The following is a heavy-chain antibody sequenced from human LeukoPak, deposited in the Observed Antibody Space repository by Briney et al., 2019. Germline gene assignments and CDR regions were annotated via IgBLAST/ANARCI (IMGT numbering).Heavy chain of an antibody. CDR3: ARDRWELLRSVDY. CDR2: IGSTGAYI. D-gene: IGHD2-15*01. J-gene: IGHJ4*02. CDR1: GFTFSSYS. Sequence: GGSLRLSCAASGFTFSSYSMNWVRQAPGKGLEWLSSIGSTGAYIFYADSVKGRFTISRDNAKKSLSLQMTSLRAEDTAVYYCARDRWELLRSVDYWGQGTLVTVSS. V-gene: IGHV3-21*01.